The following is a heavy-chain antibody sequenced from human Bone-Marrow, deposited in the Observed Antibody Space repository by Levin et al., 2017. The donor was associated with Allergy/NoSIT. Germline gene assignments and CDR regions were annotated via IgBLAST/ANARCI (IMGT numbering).Heavy chain of an antibody. V-gene: IGHV3-21*01. D-gene: IGHD5-12*01. CDR3: ARERYSGYQDAFDM. CDR2: ISSSGTLI. CDR1: GFTFSKYT. Sequence: GESLKISCAVSGFTFSKYTMHWVRQAPGQGLDWVSSISSSGTLINYLDSLKGRFTISRDNAKNSLYLQMNSLSAEDTAIYYCARERYSGYQDAFDMWGQGTMVTVSS. J-gene: IGHJ3*02.